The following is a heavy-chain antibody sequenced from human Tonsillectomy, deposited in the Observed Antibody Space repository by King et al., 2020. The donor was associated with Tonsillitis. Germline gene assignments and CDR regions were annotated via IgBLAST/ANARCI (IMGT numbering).Heavy chain of an antibody. Sequence: VQLVESGAEVKNPGASVKVSCKAYGYTFIGYHMHWVRQAPGQGLEWMGWINPHTGDTNYAQKFQGRVTMTRDTSISTAYLELTRLRSDDTAAYYCARDLPSAPTSDWGQGTLVTGSS. D-gene: IGHD6-6*01. J-gene: IGHJ4*02. CDR1: GYTFIGYH. CDR2: INPHTGDT. V-gene: IGHV1-2*02. CDR3: ARDLPSAPTSD.